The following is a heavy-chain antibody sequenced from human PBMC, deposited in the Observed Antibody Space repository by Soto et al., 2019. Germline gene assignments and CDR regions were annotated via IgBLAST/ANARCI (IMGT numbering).Heavy chain of an antibody. D-gene: IGHD4-17*01. CDR2: ISANNGNT. Sequence: QVQLVQSGAEVKKPGASVKVSCKASGYTFTSYGISWVRQAPGQGLEWMGWISANNGNTNYAQKLQGRVTLTTDTSTSTAYMELRSLRSDDTAVYYRARDYGDYFLFTLHYWGQGTLVTVSS. CDR1: GYTFTSYG. J-gene: IGHJ4*02. V-gene: IGHV1-18*01. CDR3: ARDYGDYFLFTLHY.